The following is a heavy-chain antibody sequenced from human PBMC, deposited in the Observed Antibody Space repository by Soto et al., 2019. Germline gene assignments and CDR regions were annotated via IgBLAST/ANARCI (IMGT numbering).Heavy chain of an antibody. CDR2: IFWDDDK. CDR3: AHSNIGVAAGNRGSLLDL. Sequence: QITLKESGPTLVNPTQTLTLTCTFSGFSLSTSDVGVGWIRQPPGKALEWVAVIFWDDDKRYSPSLKNRVTISKDTSRNQLVLTMPNMDTVDSATYHYAHSNIGVAAGNRGSLLDLWCQGTLVIVST. V-gene: IGHV2-5*02. J-gene: IGHJ5*02. D-gene: IGHD6-13*01. CDR1: GFSLSTSDVG.